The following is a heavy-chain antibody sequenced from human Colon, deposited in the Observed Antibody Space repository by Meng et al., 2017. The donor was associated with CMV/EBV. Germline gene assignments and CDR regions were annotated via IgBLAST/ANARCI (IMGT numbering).Heavy chain of an antibody. CDR1: GYTFTGYK. J-gene: IGHJ4*02. D-gene: IGHD5-24*01. CDR3: ARAEDDYFDL. Sequence: ASVKVSCKTSGYTFTGYKIHWVRQAPGQGLEWMGWINPNMGGTTYAQKFQGRVTVTRDTSISTAYMELNSLRSDDTAVYYCARAEDDYFDLWGQGTLVTVSS. CDR2: INPNMGGT. V-gene: IGHV1-2*02.